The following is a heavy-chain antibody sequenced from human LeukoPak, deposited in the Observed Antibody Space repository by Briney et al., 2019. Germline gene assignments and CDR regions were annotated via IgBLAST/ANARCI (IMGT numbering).Heavy chain of an antibody. CDR1: GFTFSNYA. J-gene: IGHJ4*02. CDR2: ISSSSSYI. CDR3: ARALAGNGPLDY. V-gene: IGHV3-21*01. Sequence: PGGSLRLSCAASGFTFSNYAMSWVRQAPGKGLEWVSSISSSSSYIYYADSVKGRFTISRDNAKNSLYLQMNSLRAEDTAVYYCARALAGNGPLDYWGQGTLVTVSS. D-gene: IGHD6-19*01.